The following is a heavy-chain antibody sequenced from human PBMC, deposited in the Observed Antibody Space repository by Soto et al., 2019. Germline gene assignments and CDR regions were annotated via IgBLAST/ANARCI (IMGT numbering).Heavy chain of an antibody. CDR1: GGYISSGDYY. D-gene: IGHD3-10*01. J-gene: IGHJ4*02. Sequence: ASETLSLTCPVSGGYISSGDYYWSWIRQPPGKGLEWIGYIYYSGSTYYNPSLKSRVTISVDTSKNQFSLKLSSVTAADTAVYYCARDRRVRGVDYWGQGTLVTVSS. V-gene: IGHV4-30-4*01. CDR3: ARDRRVRGVDY. CDR2: IYYSGST.